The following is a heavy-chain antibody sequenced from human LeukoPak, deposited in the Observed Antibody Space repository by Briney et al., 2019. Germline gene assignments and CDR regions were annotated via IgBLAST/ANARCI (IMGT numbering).Heavy chain of an antibody. J-gene: IGHJ3*02. V-gene: IGHV4-59*11. Sequence: PSETLSLTCTVSNASFNTHYWTWIRQPPGKGLEGIGYISYGGCTNYNPSLKSRVTISVDTSKNQFFLRLTSLTAADTAVYYCARDPTTVTKGFDIWGQGTMVTVSS. CDR3: ARDPTTVTKGFDI. CDR2: ISYGGCT. D-gene: IGHD4-17*01. CDR1: NASFNTHY.